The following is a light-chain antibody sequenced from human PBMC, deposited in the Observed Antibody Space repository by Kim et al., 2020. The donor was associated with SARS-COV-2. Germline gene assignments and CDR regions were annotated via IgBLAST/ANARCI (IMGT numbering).Light chain of an antibody. V-gene: IGLV1-44*01. CDR3: AAWDDRLTGFV. Sequence: GQRVNNSCSGSSSNSGLRSVSWYQQLTGTAPKLLIYNDYQSPSGVPDRFSGSKSGTSASLAISGLRSEDEAEYFCAAWDDRLTGFVFGTGTKVTVL. J-gene: IGLJ1*01. CDR2: NDY. CDR1: SSNSGLRS.